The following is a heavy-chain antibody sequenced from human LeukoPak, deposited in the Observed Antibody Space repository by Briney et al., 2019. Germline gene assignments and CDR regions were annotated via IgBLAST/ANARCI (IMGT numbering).Heavy chain of an antibody. CDR1: GFTFSSYT. D-gene: IGHD3-9*01. CDR3: AKGITYYDILSAFDY. Sequence: GSLRLSCAASGFTFSSYTMSWVRQAPGKGLEWVSAISGSGRSTYYADSVKGRFTISRDNSKNTLYLQVNSLRAEDTAVYYCAKGITYYDILSAFDYWGQGTLVTVSS. CDR2: ISGSGRST. J-gene: IGHJ4*02. V-gene: IGHV3-23*01.